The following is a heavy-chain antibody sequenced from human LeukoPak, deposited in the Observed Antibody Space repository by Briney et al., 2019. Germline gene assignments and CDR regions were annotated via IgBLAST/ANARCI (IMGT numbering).Heavy chain of an antibody. CDR2: INPSGGST. CDR3: ARDSYGGSYPDAFDI. V-gene: IGHV1-46*01. Sequence: ASVKVSCKASGYTFTSYAMNWVRQAPGQGLEWMGIINPSGGSTSYAQKFQGRVTMTRDMSTSTVYMELSSLRSEDTAVYYCARDSYGGSYPDAFDIWGQGTMVTVSS. D-gene: IGHD1-26*01. J-gene: IGHJ3*02. CDR1: GYTFTSYA.